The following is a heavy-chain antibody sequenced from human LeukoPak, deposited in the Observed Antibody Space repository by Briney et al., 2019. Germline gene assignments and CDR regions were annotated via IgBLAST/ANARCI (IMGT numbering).Heavy chain of an antibody. CDR1: GGSISSGGYY. Sequence: PSHTLSLTCTVSGGSISSGGYYWSWIRQPPGKGLAWIGYIYHSGSTYYNPSLKSRVTISVDRSKNQFSLKLSSVTAADTAVYYCARGVTVTLAFDIWGQGTMVTVSS. CDR3: ARGVTVTLAFDI. CDR2: IYHSGST. J-gene: IGHJ3*02. D-gene: IGHD4-11*01. V-gene: IGHV4-30-2*01.